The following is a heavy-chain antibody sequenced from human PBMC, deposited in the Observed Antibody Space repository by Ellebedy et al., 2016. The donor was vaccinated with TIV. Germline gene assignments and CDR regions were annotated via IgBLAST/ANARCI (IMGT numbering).Heavy chain of an antibody. J-gene: IGHJ4*02. D-gene: IGHD3-3*01. V-gene: IGHV4-34*01. CDR2: IYYSGST. CDR1: GGSFSGYY. CDR3: ARHEVGVTVDSYYFDY. Sequence: SETLSLXXAVYGGSFSGYYWSWIRQPPGKGLEWIGSIYYSGSTYYNPSLKSRVTISVDTSKNQFSLKLSSVTAADTAVYYCARHEVGVTVDSYYFDYWGQGTLVTVSS.